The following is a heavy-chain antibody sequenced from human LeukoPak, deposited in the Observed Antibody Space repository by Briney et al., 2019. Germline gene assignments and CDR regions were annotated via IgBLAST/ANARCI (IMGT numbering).Heavy chain of an antibody. V-gene: IGHV3-30*18. Sequence: GGSLRLSCAASGFTFSSYGMHWVRQAPGKGLEWVAVISYDGSNKYYADSVKGRFTISRDNSKNTLYLQMNSLRAEDTAVYHCAKVAHNYYDSSGYYPYYFDYWGQGTLVTVSS. CDR3: AKVAHNYYDSSGYYPYYFDY. CDR2: ISYDGSNK. J-gene: IGHJ4*02. CDR1: GFTFSSYG. D-gene: IGHD3-22*01.